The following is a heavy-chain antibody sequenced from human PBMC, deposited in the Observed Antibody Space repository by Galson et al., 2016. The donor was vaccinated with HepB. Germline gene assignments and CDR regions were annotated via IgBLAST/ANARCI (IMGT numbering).Heavy chain of an antibody. D-gene: IGHD6-25*01. CDR3: ARDVYSLAARWFDP. CDR2: LVPVFGTA. J-gene: IGHJ5*02. Sequence: SVKVSCKASGGTITTYNINWVRQAPGQGLEWMGGLVPVFGTANYAKNFQGRLSITADESTNKVILELRSLTSEETAVYYCARDVYSLAARWFDPWGQGTLVTVSS. CDR1: GGTITTYN. V-gene: IGHV1-69*13.